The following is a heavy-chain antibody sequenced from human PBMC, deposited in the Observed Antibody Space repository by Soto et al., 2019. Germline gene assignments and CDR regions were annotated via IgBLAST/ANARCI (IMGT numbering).Heavy chain of an antibody. J-gene: IGHJ6*03. CDR1: GYTFTSYG. V-gene: IGHV1-18*01. Sequence: ASVKVSCKASGYTFTSYGISWVRQAPGQGLEWMGWISAYNGNTNYAQKLQGRVTITTDTSTSTAYMELRSLRSDDTAVYYCARDLGLGSYLLPVGYYCYYMDVWGKGTTVTVSS. CDR3: ARDLGLGSYLLPVGYYCYYMDV. D-gene: IGHD3-16*01. CDR2: ISAYNGNT.